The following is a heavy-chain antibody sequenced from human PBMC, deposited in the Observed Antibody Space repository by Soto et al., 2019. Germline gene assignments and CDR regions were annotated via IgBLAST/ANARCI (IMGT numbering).Heavy chain of an antibody. CDR3: ARDNCSSTSCNGAFDI. J-gene: IGHJ3*02. V-gene: IGHV1-18*01. Sequence: ASVKVSCKASGYTFTSYGISWVRQAPGQGLEWMGWISAYHGNTNYAQKLQGRVTMTTDTSTSTAYMELRSLRSDDTAVYYCARDNCSSTSCNGAFDIWGQGTLVTVSS. D-gene: IGHD2-2*01. CDR2: ISAYHGNT. CDR1: GYTFTSYG.